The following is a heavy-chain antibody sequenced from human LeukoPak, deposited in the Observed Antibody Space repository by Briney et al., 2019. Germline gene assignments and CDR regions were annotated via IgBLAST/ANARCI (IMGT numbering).Heavy chain of an antibody. Sequence: PSETLSLTCTVSGGSISSSSYYWGWIRQPPGKGLEWIGSIYYSGSTYYNPSLKSRVTISVDTSKNQFSLKLSSVTAADTAVYYCARLGGGSSSDYYYYYMDVWGKGTTVTVSS. J-gene: IGHJ6*03. V-gene: IGHV4-39*01. CDR1: GGSISSSSYY. CDR3: ARLGGGSSSDYYYYYMDV. CDR2: IYYSGST. D-gene: IGHD6-6*01.